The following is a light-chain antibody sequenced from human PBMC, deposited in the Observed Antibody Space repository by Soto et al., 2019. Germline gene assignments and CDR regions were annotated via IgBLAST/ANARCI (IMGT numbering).Light chain of an antibody. CDR2: GAS. CDR1: QSVSSSY. CDR3: QQYGSSVYT. Sequence: EIVLTQSPGTLSLSPGERATLSCRASQSVSSSYLAGYQQKPGQAPRLLIYGASSRATGIPDRFSGSGSGTDFTLTISRLEPEYFAVYYCQQYGSSVYTFGQGTKLELK. J-gene: IGKJ2*01. V-gene: IGKV3-20*01.